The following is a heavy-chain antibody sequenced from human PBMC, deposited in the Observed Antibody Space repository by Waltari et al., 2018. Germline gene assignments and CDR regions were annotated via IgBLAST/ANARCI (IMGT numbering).Heavy chain of an antibody. CDR3: ARGLSIAAASIVDY. D-gene: IGHD6-25*01. CDR1: GYAFTAYY. V-gene: IGHV1-2*02. Sequence: QVQLLQSGAEVKKPGASVKVSCKASGYAFTAYYIHWERQAPGQGLEWMGWINPHIGGTNYAQKFQGRVTMTSDTSISTVYMELSSLRSDDTAVYFCARGLSIAAASIVDYWGQGTLVTVSS. J-gene: IGHJ4*02. CDR2: INPHIGGT.